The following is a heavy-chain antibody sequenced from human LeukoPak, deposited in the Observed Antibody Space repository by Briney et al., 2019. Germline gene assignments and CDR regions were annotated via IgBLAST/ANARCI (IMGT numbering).Heavy chain of an antibody. CDR3: ARQVAIDSSGCEFDY. V-gene: IGHV4-39*01. CDR2: IYYSGST. Sequence: SETLSLTCTVSGGSISSSSYYWGWTRQPPGKGLEWIGSIYYSGSTYYNPSLKSRVTISVDTSKNQFSLKLSSVTAADTAVYYCARQVAIDSSGCEFDYWGQGTLVTVSS. D-gene: IGHD3-22*01. CDR1: GGSISSSSYY. J-gene: IGHJ4*02.